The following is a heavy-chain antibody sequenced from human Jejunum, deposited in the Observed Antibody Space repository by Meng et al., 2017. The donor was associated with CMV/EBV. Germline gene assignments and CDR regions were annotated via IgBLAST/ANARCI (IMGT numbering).Heavy chain of an antibody. Sequence: QVQLQESGPGLVKPSQTLSLTCTVSGDSISGGNYYWSWIRQPAGKGLEWVGRFYTRGSTHYNAALKGRVTVLVDTSKNQFSLQLTSVTDADTAVYYCARNEDGYFDYWGQGILVTVSS. J-gene: IGHJ4*02. CDR1: GDSISGGNYY. CDR2: FYTRGST. CDR3: ARNEDGYFDY. D-gene: IGHD1-1*01. V-gene: IGHV4-61*02.